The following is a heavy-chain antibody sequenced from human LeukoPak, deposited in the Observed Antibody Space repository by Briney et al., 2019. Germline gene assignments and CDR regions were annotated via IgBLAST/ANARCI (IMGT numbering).Heavy chain of an antibody. CDR1: GFTFSSYW. V-gene: IGHV3-7*01. Sequence: GGSLRLSCAASGFTFSSYWMTWVRQAPGKGLEWVANIKQDGSEKYYVDSVKGRFTISRDNAKNSLYLQMSSLRVEDPAVYYCARGSGRITIFGVPYWGQGTLVTVSS. J-gene: IGHJ4*02. CDR2: IKQDGSEK. D-gene: IGHD3-3*01. CDR3: ARGSGRITIFGVPY.